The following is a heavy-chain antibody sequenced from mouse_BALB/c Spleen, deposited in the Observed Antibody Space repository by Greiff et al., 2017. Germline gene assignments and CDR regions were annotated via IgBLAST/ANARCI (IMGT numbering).Heavy chain of an antibody. V-gene: IGHV3-2*02. D-gene: IGHD2-1*01. Sequence: EVQLVESGPGLVKPSQSLSLTCTVTGYSITSDYAWNWLRQFPGNKLEWLGYISYSGSTSYNPSLKSRISITRDTSKNQFFLQLNSVTTEDTATYNCARIGGNYGGWYFDVWGAGTTVTVSS. CDR2: ISYSGST. J-gene: IGHJ1*01. CDR3: ARIGGNYGGWYFDV. CDR1: GYSITSDYA.